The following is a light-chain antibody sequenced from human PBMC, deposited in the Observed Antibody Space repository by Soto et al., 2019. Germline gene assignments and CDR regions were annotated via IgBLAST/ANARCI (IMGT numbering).Light chain of an antibody. CDR1: SSDVGGYNY. CDR2: EVS. Sequence: QSALTQPPSASGSPGQSVTISCTGTSSDVGGYNYVSWYQQHPGKAPKLMISEVSKRPSGVPDRFYGSKSGNTASLTVSGLQAEGEADYYCSSFAGNNNLVFGGGTKLTVL. J-gene: IGLJ2*01. V-gene: IGLV2-8*01. CDR3: SSFAGNNNLV.